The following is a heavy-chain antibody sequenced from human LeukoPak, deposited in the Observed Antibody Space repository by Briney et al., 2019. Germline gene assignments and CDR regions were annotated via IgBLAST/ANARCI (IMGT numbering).Heavy chain of an antibody. D-gene: IGHD3-9*01. V-gene: IGHV3-33*01. CDR3: ARPVYDILTGYYFDAFDI. Sequence: AGSSLRLSCAASGFTFSSYGMHWVRQDAGKWLDWVAVIWYDGSNKYYADSVKGRFTISRDNSKNTLYLQMNSLRAEDTAVYYCARPVYDILTGYYFDAFDIWGQGTMVTVSS. CDR1: GFTFSSYG. CDR2: IWYDGSNK. J-gene: IGHJ3*02.